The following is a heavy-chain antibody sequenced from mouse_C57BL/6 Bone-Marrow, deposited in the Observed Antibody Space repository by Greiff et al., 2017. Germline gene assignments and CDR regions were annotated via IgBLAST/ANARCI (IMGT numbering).Heavy chain of an antibody. J-gene: IGHJ3*01. CDR1: GVRVSSCA. CDR2: FSDGGSYT. CDR3: ARDGVAY. V-gene: IGHV5-4*01. Sequence: EVKLMESGGGRGKRGGGGKRGGEAAGVRVSSCAMSWVRQTPEKRLEWVATFSDGGSYTYYPDNVKGRFTISRDNAKNNLYLQMSHLKSEDTAMYYRARDGVAYWGQGTLVTVSA.